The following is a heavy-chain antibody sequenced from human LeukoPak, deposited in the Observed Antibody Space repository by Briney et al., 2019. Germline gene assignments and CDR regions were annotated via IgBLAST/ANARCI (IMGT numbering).Heavy chain of an antibody. Sequence: SETLSLTSAVYGGSFSGYYWSWIRQPPGKGLEWIGEINHSGSTNYNPSLKSRVTISVDTSKNQFSLKLSSVTAADTAVYYCARPGPNWFDPWGQGTLVTVSS. CDR3: ARPGPNWFDP. D-gene: IGHD7-27*01. J-gene: IGHJ5*02. CDR2: INHSGST. V-gene: IGHV4-34*01. CDR1: GGSFSGYY.